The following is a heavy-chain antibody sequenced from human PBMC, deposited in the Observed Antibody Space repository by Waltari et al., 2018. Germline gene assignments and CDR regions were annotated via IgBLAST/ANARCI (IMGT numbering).Heavy chain of an antibody. V-gene: IGHV4-39*07. CDR1: GGPLRSSSCY. J-gene: IGHJ5*02. CDR3: ARGYCSSTSPCWFDP. Sequence: QLQLQESGPGLVKPSETLSLTCTAPGGPLRSSSCYRGWIRQPPGKGLEWIGSIYYSGSTFYNPSLKSRVTISVDTSKNQFSLKLRSVTAADTAVYYCARGYCSSTSPCWFDPWGQGTLVTVSS. D-gene: IGHD2-2*01. CDR2: IYYSGST.